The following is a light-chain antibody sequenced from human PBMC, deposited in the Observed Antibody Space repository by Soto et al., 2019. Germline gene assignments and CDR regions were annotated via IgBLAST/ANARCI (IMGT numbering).Light chain of an antibody. CDR1: QFMSVW. J-gene: IGKJ4*01. CDR3: QQYKSYPLT. Sequence: DIQMTQSPSTLSASVGDRVTITCRASQFMSVWLAWYQQKPGTAPKLLIYKASSLESGVPTRFSGSGSGTEFTLTISSVQPDDFATYYCQQYKSYPLTFGGGTKVDIK. CDR2: KAS. V-gene: IGKV1-5*03.